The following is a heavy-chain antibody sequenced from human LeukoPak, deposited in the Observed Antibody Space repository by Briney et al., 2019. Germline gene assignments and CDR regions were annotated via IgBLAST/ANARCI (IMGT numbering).Heavy chain of an antibody. D-gene: IGHD3-10*01. CDR1: GFTFGDYV. Sequence: PGGSLRLSCTASGFTFGDYVMSWVRQAPGKGLEWGGFIRSKAYGGTTEYAASVKGRFTISRDDSKSIAYLQMNSLKTEDTAVYYCTRGGSGSYYNVLVYYYYGMDVWGKGTTVTVSS. V-gene: IGHV3-49*04. CDR3: TRGGSGSYYNVLVYYYYGMDV. J-gene: IGHJ6*04. CDR2: IRSKAYGGTT.